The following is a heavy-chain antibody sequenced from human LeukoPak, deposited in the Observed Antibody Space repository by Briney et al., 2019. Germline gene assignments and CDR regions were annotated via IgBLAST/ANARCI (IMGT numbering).Heavy chain of an antibody. CDR1: GFTFSSYA. Sequence: GGSLRLSCAASGFTFSSYAMHWVRQAPGKRLEWVAVISYDGSSKYYADSVKGRFTISRDNSKNTLYLQMNSLRAEDTAVYYCARDGYDFWSGYYTYYYYGMDVWGQGTTVTVSS. J-gene: IGHJ6*02. CDR3: ARDGYDFWSGYYTYYYYGMDV. CDR2: ISYDGSSK. D-gene: IGHD3-3*01. V-gene: IGHV3-30-3*01.